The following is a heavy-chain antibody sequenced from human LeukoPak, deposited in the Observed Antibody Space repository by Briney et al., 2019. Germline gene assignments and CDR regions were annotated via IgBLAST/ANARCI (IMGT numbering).Heavy chain of an antibody. Sequence: PSETLSLTCTVSGDSISSHYWSWIRQPPGKGLEWMGFFFEAGSTNYKSSLESRVTMSVDTSKNQFSLKLRSVTAADTAVYYCARVLQNYYHLDVWGTGTTVTVSS. J-gene: IGHJ6*03. CDR1: GDSISSHY. V-gene: IGHV4-59*11. CDR2: FFEAGST. CDR3: ARVLQNYYHLDV. D-gene: IGHD2/OR15-2a*01.